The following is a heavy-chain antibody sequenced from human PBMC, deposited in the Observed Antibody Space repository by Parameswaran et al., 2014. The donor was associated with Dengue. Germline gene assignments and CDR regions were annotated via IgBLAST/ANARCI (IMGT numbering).Heavy chain of an antibody. J-gene: IGHJ6*02. CDR2: ISGSGGST. D-gene: IGHD2-2*02. Sequence: VRQMPGKGLEWVSAISGSGGSTYYADSVKGRFTISRDNSKNTLYLQMNSLRAEDTAVYYCASHFYDCSSTSCYMGYYYYGMDVWGQGTTVTVSS. V-gene: IGHV3-23*01. CDR3: ASHFYDCSSTSCYMGYYYYGMDV.